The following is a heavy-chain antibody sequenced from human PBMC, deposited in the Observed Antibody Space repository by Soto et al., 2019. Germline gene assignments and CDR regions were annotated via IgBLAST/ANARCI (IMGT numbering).Heavy chain of an antibody. CDR1: GGTFSSYS. Sequence: QVQLVQSGAEVKKPGSSVKVSCKASGGTFSSYSISWVRQAPGQGLEWMGGIIPIFGTANYAQKFQGRVTITADESTSTAYMELSSLRTEDTAVYYCAIEYSSSPPYYPIGYWGQGTLVTVSS. CDR2: IIPIFGTA. V-gene: IGHV1-69*01. CDR3: AIEYSSSPPYYPIGY. D-gene: IGHD6-6*01. J-gene: IGHJ4*02.